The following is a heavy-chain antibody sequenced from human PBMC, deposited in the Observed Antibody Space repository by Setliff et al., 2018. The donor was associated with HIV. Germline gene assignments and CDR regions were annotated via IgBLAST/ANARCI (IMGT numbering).Heavy chain of an antibody. J-gene: IGHJ5*02. CDR1: GGSISGHY. CDR2: IYFTGSA. D-gene: IGHD7-27*01. CDR3: ARDLPELTGRSFDP. V-gene: IGHV4-59*11. Sequence: SETLSLTCSVSGGSISGHYGGWIRQPPGKGLEWIGYIYFTGSAGYNPSLKSRVSMSVDTSKNQFSLRVTSVTAADTAVYYCARDLPELTGRSFDPWGQGIQVTSPQ.